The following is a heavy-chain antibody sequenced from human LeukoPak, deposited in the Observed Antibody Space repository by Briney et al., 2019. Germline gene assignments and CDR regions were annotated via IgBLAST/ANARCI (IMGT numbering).Heavy chain of an antibody. V-gene: IGHV3-7*01. CDR3: ARASGWTPDN. D-gene: IGHD6-19*01. J-gene: IGHJ4*02. CDR1: GFAFSYYW. CDR2: IKQDGSEK. Sequence: GGSLRLSCAASGFAFSYYWMNWVRQAPGKGLEWVANIKQDGSEKNYVDSVKGRFTISRDNAKNSLYLQMNNLRAEDTAVYYCARASGWTPDNWGQGTLVTVSS.